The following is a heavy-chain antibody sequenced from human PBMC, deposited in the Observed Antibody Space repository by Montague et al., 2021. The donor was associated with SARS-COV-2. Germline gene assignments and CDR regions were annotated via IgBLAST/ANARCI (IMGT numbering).Heavy chain of an antibody. D-gene: IGHD6-19*01. Sequence: CAISGDSVGGKEVACRWKEHSSAIQLRRQRITHFRFEKNNDYAPSVRGRLTVNPDASKNEFSLVLNYVTPEDTAVYYCVRYSGWFYFDFWGQGTLVTVCS. J-gene: IGHJ4*02. CDR3: VRYSGWFYFDF. CDR2: THFRFEKNN. CDR1: GDSVGGKEVA. V-gene: IGHV6-1*01.